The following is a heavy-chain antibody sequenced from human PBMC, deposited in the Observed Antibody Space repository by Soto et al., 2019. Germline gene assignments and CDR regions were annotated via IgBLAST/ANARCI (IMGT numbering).Heavy chain of an antibody. CDR1: EFTFRDYA. V-gene: IGHV3-23*01. J-gene: IGHJ4*02. D-gene: IGHD3-3*01. Sequence: XGSLRLSCAASEFTFRDYAMNWVRQAPGKGVEWVEHMXGNGGXKLYTEYVEGXXRVSRDNXXDTVYLQMNGLRVEDTAVYYCAKEMYFDASPDYWGRGTFVTVSS. CDR3: AKEMYFDASPDY. CDR2: MXGNGGXK.